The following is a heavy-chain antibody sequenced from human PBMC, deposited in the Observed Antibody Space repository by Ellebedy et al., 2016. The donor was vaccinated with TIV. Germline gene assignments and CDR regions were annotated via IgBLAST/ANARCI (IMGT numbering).Heavy chain of an antibody. CDR3: ARTPDSYYYDSSGYHDY. CDR1: GFTFSSYW. CDR2: IKQDGSEK. V-gene: IGHV3-7*01. J-gene: IGHJ4*02. D-gene: IGHD3-22*01. Sequence: GESLKISXAASGFTFSSYWMSWVRQAPGKGLEWVANIKQDGSEKYYVDSVKGRFTISRDNAKNSLYLQMNSLRAEDTAVYYCARTPDSYYYDSSGYHDYWGQGTLVTVSS.